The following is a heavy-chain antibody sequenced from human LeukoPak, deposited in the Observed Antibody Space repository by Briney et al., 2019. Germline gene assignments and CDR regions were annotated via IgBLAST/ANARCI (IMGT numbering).Heavy chain of an antibody. Sequence: ASVKVSCKASGYTFTSYGISWLRQAPGQGLEWMGWISAYNGNTNYAQKLQGRVTMTTDTSTSTAYMELRSLRSDDTAVYYCARDLGQNYYDSSGYYYGFDYWGQGTLVTVSS. V-gene: IGHV1-18*01. CDR1: GYTFTSYG. J-gene: IGHJ4*02. CDR2: ISAYNGNT. D-gene: IGHD3-22*01. CDR3: ARDLGQNYYDSSGYYYGFDY.